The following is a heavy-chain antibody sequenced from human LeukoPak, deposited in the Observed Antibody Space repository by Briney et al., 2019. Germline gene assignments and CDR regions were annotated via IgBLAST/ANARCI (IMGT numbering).Heavy chain of an antibody. Sequence: SETLSLTCTVSGGSISSYYWSWIRQPAGKGLEWIGRIYTNGSTNYNPSLKSRVTMSVDTSKNRFSLKLSSVTAADTAVYYCAREGRYCTNGVCYNYFDYWGQGTLVTVSS. D-gene: IGHD2-8*01. CDR2: IYTNGST. CDR3: AREGRYCTNGVCYNYFDY. J-gene: IGHJ4*02. V-gene: IGHV4-4*07. CDR1: GGSISSYY.